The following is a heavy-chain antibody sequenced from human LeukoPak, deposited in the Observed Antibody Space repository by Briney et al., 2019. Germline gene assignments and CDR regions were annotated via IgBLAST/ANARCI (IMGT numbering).Heavy chain of an antibody. J-gene: IGHJ4*02. V-gene: IGHV3-20*04. CDR2: INWNGGST. Sequence: GRSLRLSCAASGSTFSSYGMSWVRQAPGKGLEWVSGINWNGGSTGYADSVKGRFTISRDNAKNSLYLQMNSLRAEDTALYYCARGTLKAAATDFDYWGQGTLVTVSS. CDR3: ARGTLKAAATDFDY. D-gene: IGHD6-13*01. CDR1: GSTFSSYG.